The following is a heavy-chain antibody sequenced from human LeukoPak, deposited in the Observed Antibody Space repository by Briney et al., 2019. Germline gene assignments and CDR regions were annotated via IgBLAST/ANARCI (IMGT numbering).Heavy chain of an antibody. D-gene: IGHD3-10*01. CDR2: ISASGGST. Sequence: GGSLRLSCAASAFTLSSYAMSWVRQAPGKGLEWVSSISASGGSTNYADSVKGRFTISRDNSKNTVYLQMYSLRAEDTAVYYCAKVMKGSERLTMVRGVIIKTAGLYYMDVWGKGTTVTASS. CDR1: AFTLSSYA. J-gene: IGHJ6*03. V-gene: IGHV3-23*01. CDR3: AKVMKGSERLTMVRGVIIKTAGLYYMDV.